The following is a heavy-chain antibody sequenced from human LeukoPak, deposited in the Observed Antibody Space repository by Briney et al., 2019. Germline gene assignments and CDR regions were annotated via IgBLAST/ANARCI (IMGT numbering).Heavy chain of an antibody. V-gene: IGHV3-30*02. Sequence: PGGSLRLSCAASGFTFSSYGMHWVRQAPGKGLEWVAFIRYDGSNKYYADSVKGRFTIPRDNSKNTLYLQMNSLRAEDTAVYYCAKDRYCSSTSCQMAYFQHWGQGTLVTVSS. CDR3: AKDRYCSSTSCQMAYFQH. D-gene: IGHD2-2*01. CDR1: GFTFSSYG. J-gene: IGHJ1*01. CDR2: IRYDGSNK.